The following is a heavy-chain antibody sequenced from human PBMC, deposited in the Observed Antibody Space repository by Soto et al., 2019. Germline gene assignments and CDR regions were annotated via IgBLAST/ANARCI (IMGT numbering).Heavy chain of an antibody. V-gene: IGHV5-51*01. Sequence: PGESLKISCKGSGYSFTSYWIGWVRQMPGKGLEWMGIIYPGDSDTRYSPSFQGQVTISADKSISTAYLQWSSLKASDTAMYYCARQRRLLWLPANWFDPWGQGTLVTVSS. J-gene: IGHJ5*02. CDR3: ARQRRLLWLPANWFDP. CDR1: GYSFTSYW. CDR2: IYPGDSDT. D-gene: IGHD3-10*01.